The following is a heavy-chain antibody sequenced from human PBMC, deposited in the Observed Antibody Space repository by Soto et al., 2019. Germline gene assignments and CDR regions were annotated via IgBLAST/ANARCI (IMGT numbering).Heavy chain of an antibody. Sequence: WETRSLTCSVSGASIAGSSYWSWIRQPAGKGLEWIGRFSLSGTTNYSPSLRSRVTMSADVSKNQFSLRLTSVTAADTALYYCARGMTPPGAPAWYYFDSWGQGTLVTVSS. V-gene: IGHV4-4*07. D-gene: IGHD2-8*02. CDR1: GASIAGSSY. J-gene: IGHJ4*02. CDR2: FSLSGTT. CDR3: ARGMTPPGAPAWYYFDS.